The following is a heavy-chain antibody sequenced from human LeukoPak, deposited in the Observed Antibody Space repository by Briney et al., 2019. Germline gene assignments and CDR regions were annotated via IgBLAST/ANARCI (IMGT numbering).Heavy chain of an antibody. CDR2: ISASGGST. CDR1: GFTFSSYV. Sequence: PGGSPRLSCAASGFTFSSYVMSWVRQAPGKGLEWVSFISASGGSTYYAGSVKGRFTISRDNSKNTLFLQMSSLRAEDTAVYYCAKDLGDSGGYNPFDFWGQGTLVTVST. V-gene: IGHV3-23*01. CDR3: AKDLGDSGGYNPFDF. D-gene: IGHD3-22*01. J-gene: IGHJ4*02.